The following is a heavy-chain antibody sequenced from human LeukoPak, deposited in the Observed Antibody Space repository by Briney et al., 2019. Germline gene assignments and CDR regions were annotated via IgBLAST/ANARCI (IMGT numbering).Heavy chain of an antibody. D-gene: IGHD3-10*01. CDR2: IYYSGST. CDR1: GGSISSYY. V-gene: IGHV4-59*12. J-gene: IGHJ4*02. CDR3: ARDRARNFDY. Sequence: SETLSLTCTVSGGSISSYYWSWIRQPAGKGLEWIGYIYYSGSTNYNPSLKSRVTISVDKSKNQFSLKLSSVTAADTAVYYCARDRARNFDYWGQGTLVTVSS.